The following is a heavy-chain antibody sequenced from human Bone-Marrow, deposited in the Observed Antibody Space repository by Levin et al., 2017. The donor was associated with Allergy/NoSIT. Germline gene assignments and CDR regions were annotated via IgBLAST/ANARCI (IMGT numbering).Heavy chain of an antibody. CDR1: GGSISSSSYY. CDR3: ARIVGATTSILYRYFDY. V-gene: IGHV4-39*01. Sequence: SETLSLTCTVSGGSISSSSYYWGWIRQPPGKGLEWIGSIYYSGSTYYNPSLKSRVTISVDTSKNQFSLKLSSVTAADTAVYYCARIVGATTSILYRYFDYWGQGTLVTVSS. D-gene: IGHD1-26*01. CDR2: IYYSGST. J-gene: IGHJ4*02.